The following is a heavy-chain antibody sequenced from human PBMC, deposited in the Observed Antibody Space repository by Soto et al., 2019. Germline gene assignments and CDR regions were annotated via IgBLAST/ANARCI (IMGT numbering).Heavy chain of an antibody. CDR3: ARALLSDRGNSEYFQH. V-gene: IGHV4-30-4*01. CDR1: GGSISSGDYY. J-gene: IGHJ1*01. CDR2: IYYSGST. D-gene: IGHD2-15*01. Sequence: KPSETLSLTCTVSGGSISSGDYYWSWIRQPPGKGLEWIGYIYYSGSTYYNPSLKSRVTISVDTSKNQFSLKLSSVTAADTAVYYCARALLSDRGNSEYFQHWGQGTLVTVSS.